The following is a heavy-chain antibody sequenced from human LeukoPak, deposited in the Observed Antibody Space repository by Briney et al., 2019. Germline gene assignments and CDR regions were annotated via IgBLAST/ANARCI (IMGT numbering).Heavy chain of an antibody. D-gene: IGHD4-17*01. CDR3: AREIYGEYGLGY. Sequence: PSETLSLTCSVSGDSISSYYWSWIRQPAGKGLEWLGRIYTSGSTNYNPSLESRVTMSIDTSKNEFSLKLTSVSAADTAVNLCAREIYGEYGLGYLVQGTLVSASS. CDR1: GDSISSYY. J-gene: IGHJ4*02. CDR2: IYTSGST. V-gene: IGHV4-4*07.